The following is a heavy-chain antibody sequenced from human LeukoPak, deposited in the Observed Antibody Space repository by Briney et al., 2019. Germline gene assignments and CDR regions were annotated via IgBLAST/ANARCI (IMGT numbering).Heavy chain of an antibody. D-gene: IGHD3-22*01. CDR2: IYPGDSDT. CDR1: GYSFTSYW. V-gene: IGHV5-51*03. CDR3: ARPYYDSSGYYDAFDI. Sequence: KPRESLKISCKGSGYSFTSYWIGWVRQMPGKGLEWMGIIYPGDSDTRYSPSFQGQVTISADKSISTAYLQWSSLKASDTAMYYCARPYYDSSGYYDAFDIWGQGAMVTVSS. J-gene: IGHJ3*02.